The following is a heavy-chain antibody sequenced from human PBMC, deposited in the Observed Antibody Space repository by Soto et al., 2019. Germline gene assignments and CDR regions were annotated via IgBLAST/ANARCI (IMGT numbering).Heavy chain of an antibody. CDR3: AKKGVYDFWSGQYNAN. D-gene: IGHD3-3*01. CDR2: ISGSGGST. Sequence: PGGSLRLSCAASGFTFSSYAMSWVRQAPGKGLEWVSAISGSGGSTYYADSVKGRFTISRDNSKNTLYLQMNSLRAEDTAVYYCAKKGVYDFWSGQYNANWGQGTLVTVSS. V-gene: IGHV3-23*01. J-gene: IGHJ4*02. CDR1: GFTFSSYA.